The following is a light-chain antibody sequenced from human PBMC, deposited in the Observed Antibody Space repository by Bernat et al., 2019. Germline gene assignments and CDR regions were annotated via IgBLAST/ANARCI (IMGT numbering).Light chain of an antibody. Sequence: QSALTQPPSASGSPGQSVTISCTGTSSDVGGYNYVFWYQQHPGKAPKLMIYEVTKRPSGVPDRFSGSKSGNTASLTVSGLQADDEADYYCSSYAGNNNLVFGGGTKLTVL. V-gene: IGLV2-8*01. J-gene: IGLJ3*02. CDR2: EVT. CDR3: SSYAGNNNLV. CDR1: SSDVGGYNY.